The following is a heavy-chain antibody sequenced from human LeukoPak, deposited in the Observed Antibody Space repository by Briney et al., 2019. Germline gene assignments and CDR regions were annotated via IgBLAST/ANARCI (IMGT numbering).Heavy chain of an antibody. CDR1: GYTFTSYG. CDR3: ARDSWGIDYYGSGSHAFDI. CDR2: ISAYNGNT. Sequence: ASVKVSCKASGYTFTSYGISWVRQAPGQGLEWMGWISAYNGNTNYAQKLQGRVTMTTDTSTSTAYMELRSLRSDDTAVYYCARDSWGIDYYGSGSHAFDIWGQGTMVTVSS. V-gene: IGHV1-18*01. D-gene: IGHD3-10*01. J-gene: IGHJ3*02.